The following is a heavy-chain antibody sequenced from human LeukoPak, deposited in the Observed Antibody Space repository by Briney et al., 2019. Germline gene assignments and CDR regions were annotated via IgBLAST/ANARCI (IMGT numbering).Heavy chain of an antibody. V-gene: IGHV1-2*02. Sequence: ASVTVSCKASGYTFTGYYMHWVRQAPGQGLEWMGWINPNSGGTNYAQKFQGRVTMTRDTSISTAYMELSRLRSDDTAVYYCARGVATYYYDSSGTLWDYWGQGTLVTVSS. CDR2: INPNSGGT. CDR3: ARGVATYYYDSSGTLWDY. D-gene: IGHD3-22*01. J-gene: IGHJ4*02. CDR1: GYTFTGYY.